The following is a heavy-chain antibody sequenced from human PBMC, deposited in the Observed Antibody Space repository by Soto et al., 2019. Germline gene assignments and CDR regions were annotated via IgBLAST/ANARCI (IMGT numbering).Heavy chain of an antibody. CDR3: ARDPGVAARPNPTYYYYYGMDV. J-gene: IGHJ6*02. Sequence: ASVKVSCKASGYTFTSYDINWVRQATGQGLEWMGWMNPNSGNTNYAQKLQGRVTMTTDTSTSTAYMELRSLRSDDTAVYYCARDPGVAARPNPTYYYYYGMDVWGQGTTVTVSS. CDR1: GYTFTSYD. CDR2: MNPNSGNT. D-gene: IGHD6-6*01. V-gene: IGHV1-18*01.